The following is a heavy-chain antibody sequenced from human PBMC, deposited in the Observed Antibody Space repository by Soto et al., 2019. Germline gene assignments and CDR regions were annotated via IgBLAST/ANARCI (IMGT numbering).Heavy chain of an antibody. J-gene: IGHJ6*02. CDR2: MSGSGGST. Sequence: GGSLRLSCAASGFTFSSYAMSWVRQAPGKGLEWVSAMSGSGGSTYYAASVTARFTIARDQSKNTLYLQRNSLTCDETAVYYCAKDCSPFWSGYYTEYYYYCMDAWGQGTTVTVSS. CDR1: GFTFSSYA. D-gene: IGHD3-3*01. CDR3: AKDCSPFWSGYYTEYYYYCMDA. V-gene: IGHV3-23*01.